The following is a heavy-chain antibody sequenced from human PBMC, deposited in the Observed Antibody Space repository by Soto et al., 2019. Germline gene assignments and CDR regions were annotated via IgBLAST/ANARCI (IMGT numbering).Heavy chain of an antibody. J-gene: IGHJ4*02. Sequence: GGSLRLSCAASGFTFSSYAMHWVRQAPGKGLEWVAVISYDGSNKYYADSVKGRFTISRDNSKNTLYLQMNSLRAEDTAVYYCVRGYGDYYFDYWGQGTLVTVSS. CDR1: GFTFSSYA. CDR3: VRGYGDYYFDY. V-gene: IGHV3-30-3*01. D-gene: IGHD4-17*01. CDR2: ISYDGSNK.